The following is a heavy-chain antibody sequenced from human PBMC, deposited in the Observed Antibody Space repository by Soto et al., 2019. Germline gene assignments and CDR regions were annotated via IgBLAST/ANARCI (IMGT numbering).Heavy chain of an antibody. Sequence: QVQLVESVGGVVQPGRSLRLSCAASGFTFSSCAMHWVRQAPGKGLEWVAVISYDGSNKYYADSVKGRFTVSRDNSKNTLYLQVNSLRAEDTAVYYCARDKRDLRFLEWSYYFDYWGQGTLVTVSS. D-gene: IGHD3-3*01. V-gene: IGHV3-30-3*01. CDR2: ISYDGSNK. J-gene: IGHJ4*02. CDR3: ARDKRDLRFLEWSYYFDY. CDR1: GFTFSSCA.